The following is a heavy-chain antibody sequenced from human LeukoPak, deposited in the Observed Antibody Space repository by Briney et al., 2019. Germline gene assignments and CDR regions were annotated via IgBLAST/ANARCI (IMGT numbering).Heavy chain of an antibody. CDR1: GFTFSSNG. Sequence: PGGSLRLSCAASGFTFSSNGMHWVRQAPGKGLEWVAIIREDGSETYYVDSVKGRFTISRDNAKNSLYLQMNSLRVEDTAVYYCAKAGGDIKYRHFDFWGQGTLVTVSS. V-gene: IGHV3-7*01. CDR2: IREDGSET. J-gene: IGHJ4*02. CDR3: AKAGGDIKYRHFDF. D-gene: IGHD2-2*01.